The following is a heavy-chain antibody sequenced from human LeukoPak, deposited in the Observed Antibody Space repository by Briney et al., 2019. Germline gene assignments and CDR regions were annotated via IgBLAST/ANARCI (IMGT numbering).Heavy chain of an antibody. CDR1: GFTFSSYA. CDR2: INTDGRTT. CDR3: ARGESITMVRGVPDY. V-gene: IGHV3-74*01. Sequence: GGSLRLSCAASGFTFSSYAMSWVRQAPGKGLVWVSRINTDGRTTTYADSVKGRFTISRDNAKNSLYLQMNSLRAEDTAVYYCARGESITMVRGVPDYWGQGTLVTVSS. D-gene: IGHD3-10*01. J-gene: IGHJ4*02.